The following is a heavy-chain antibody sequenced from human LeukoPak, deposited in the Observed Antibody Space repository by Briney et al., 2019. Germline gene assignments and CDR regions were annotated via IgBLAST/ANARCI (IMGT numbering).Heavy chain of an antibody. D-gene: IGHD3-22*01. J-gene: IGHJ1*01. V-gene: IGHV3-23*01. CDR3: AKDNYYDSSGYYGEYFQH. CDR2: ISGSGGST. CDR1: GFTFSSYA. Sequence: GGSLRLSCAASGFTFSSYAMSCVRQAPGKGLEWVSGISGSGGSTYYADSVEGRFTISRDNSKNTLSLQMNSLRAEDTAVYYCAKDNYYDSSGYYGEYFQHWGQGTLVTVSS.